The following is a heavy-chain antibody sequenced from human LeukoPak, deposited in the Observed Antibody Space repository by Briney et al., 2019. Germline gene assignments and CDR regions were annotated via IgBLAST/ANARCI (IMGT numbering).Heavy chain of an antibody. V-gene: IGHV3-74*01. D-gene: IGHD3-16*01. J-gene: IGHJ4*02. Sequence: PGGSLRLSCAASGFTFNTFWMHWVRQAPGEGLVWVSRVNNDGIDATYADSVKGRFTISRDNAKNTVYLQMNSLRDDDTAVYYCVSGHLGPDYWGQGTLVTVSS. CDR2: VNNDGIDA. CDR1: GFTFNTFW. CDR3: VSGHLGPDY.